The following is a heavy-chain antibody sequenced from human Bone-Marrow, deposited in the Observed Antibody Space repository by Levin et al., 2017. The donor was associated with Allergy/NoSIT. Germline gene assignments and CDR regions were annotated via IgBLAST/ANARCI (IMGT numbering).Heavy chain of an antibody. Sequence: GESLKISCAASRFTFSSYVMTWVRQAPGQGLEWVSAISGGGGSTYYADSVKGRFTISRDNSKNTLYLQMNSLRAEDTAVYYCAKGGSGTYSGYYSDYWGRGTLVTVSS. CDR3: AKGGSGTYSGYYSDY. V-gene: IGHV3-23*01. CDR1: RFTFSSYV. CDR2: ISGGGGST. D-gene: IGHD1-26*01. J-gene: IGHJ4*02.